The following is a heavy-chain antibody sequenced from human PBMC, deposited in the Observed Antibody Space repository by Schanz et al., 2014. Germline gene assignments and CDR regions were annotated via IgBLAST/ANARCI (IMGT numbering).Heavy chain of an antibody. CDR3: AKVAPAATYLDS. Sequence: EVHLEESGGGVVQPGRSLRLSCAASGFTFSTYYMNWVRQAPGKGLEWVSDISDSGDSTHYADSVKGRFTISRDNAKNSLFLQMNSLSAEDTAVYYCAKVAPAATYLDSWGLGTLVTVSS. V-gene: IGHV3-48*04. CDR1: GFTFSTYY. D-gene: IGHD2-2*01. J-gene: IGHJ4*02. CDR2: ISDSGDST.